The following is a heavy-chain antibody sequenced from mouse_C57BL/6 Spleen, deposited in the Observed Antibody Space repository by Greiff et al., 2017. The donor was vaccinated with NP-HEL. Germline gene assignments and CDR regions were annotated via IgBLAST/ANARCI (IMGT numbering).Heavy chain of an antibody. CDR3: ARSDEGQFDY. J-gene: IGHJ2*01. Sequence: VQLQQPGAELVKPGASVKLSCKASGYTFTSYWMQWVNKRPGRGLEWIGEIDPFVAYTNYNQKFKGKATLTVDTSSSTAYMQLSSLTSEDSAVYYCARSDEGQFDYWGQGTTLTGSS. V-gene: IGHV1-50*01. CDR2: IDPFVAYT. CDR1: GYTFTSYW.